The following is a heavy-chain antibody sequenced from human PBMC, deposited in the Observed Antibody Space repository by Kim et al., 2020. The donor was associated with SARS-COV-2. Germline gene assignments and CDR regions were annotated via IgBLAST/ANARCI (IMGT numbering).Heavy chain of an antibody. CDR3: ARDRVGGMVV. D-gene: IGHD1-26*01. J-gene: IGHJ6*02. CDR1: GFTFSSYS. V-gene: IGHV3-48*02. CDR2: ISSSSSTL. Sequence: GGSLRLSCAASGFTFSSYSMNWVRQAPGKGLEWVSYISSSSSTLYYADSVKGRFTFSRDNAKNSLFLQMNSRRDEETAVYYCARDRVGGMVVWGQGTTVT.